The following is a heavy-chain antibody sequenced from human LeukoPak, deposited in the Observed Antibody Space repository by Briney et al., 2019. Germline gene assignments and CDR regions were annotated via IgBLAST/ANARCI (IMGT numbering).Heavy chain of an antibody. CDR1: GYTLTELS. J-gene: IGHJ4*02. Sequence: GASVKVSCKVSGYTLTELSMHWVRQAPGKGLEWMGGFDPEDGETIYAQKFQGRVTMTEDTSTDTAYMELSSLRSEDAAVYYCATDLGEYGDYERPFDYWGQGTPVTVSS. V-gene: IGHV1-24*01. CDR2: FDPEDGET. CDR3: ATDLGEYGDYERPFDY. D-gene: IGHD4-17*01.